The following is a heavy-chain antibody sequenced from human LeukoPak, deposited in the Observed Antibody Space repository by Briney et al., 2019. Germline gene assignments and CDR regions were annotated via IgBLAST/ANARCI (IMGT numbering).Heavy chain of an antibody. CDR3: ARGPKSYYFDY. J-gene: IGHJ4*02. Sequence: PSETLSLTCTVSGGSISTYHWNWIRQPPGKGLEWIGYTYYSGSTNYNPSLQSRVTISVDTSKNQFSLKLSSVTAADTAVYYCARGPKSYYFDYWGQGTLVAVCS. CDR2: TYYSGST. CDR1: GGSISTYH. V-gene: IGHV4-59*01.